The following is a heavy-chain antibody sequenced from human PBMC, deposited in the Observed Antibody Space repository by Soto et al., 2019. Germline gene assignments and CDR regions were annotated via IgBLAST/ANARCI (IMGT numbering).Heavy chain of an antibody. J-gene: IGHJ2*01. CDR3: ARRGYGGSDWYFDL. V-gene: IGHV4-39*01. Sequence: QLQLQESGPGLVKPSETLSLTCAVSGSITSSTYYWGWVRQPPGKGLEWIGIIYYSGSTYYYNPSLKSRVSISVDTSRNQFTLQLSSVTAADTAVYYCARRGYGGSDWYFDLWGRGTLVTVSS. D-gene: IGHD4-17*01. CDR2: IYYSGST. CDR1: GSITSSTYY.